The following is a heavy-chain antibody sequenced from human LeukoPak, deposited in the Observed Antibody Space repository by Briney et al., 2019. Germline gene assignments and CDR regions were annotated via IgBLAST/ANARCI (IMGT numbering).Heavy chain of an antibody. D-gene: IGHD4-23*01. J-gene: IGHJ4*02. CDR1: GFTFSNYA. CDR2: ISYDGSNK. CDR3: ARGPVYGGNLDY. Sequence: PGGSLRLSCAASGFTFSNYALHWVRQAPGKGLEWVAVISYDGSNKFYADSVRGRFTISRDNSKNTLFLQMNSLRAEDTAVYYCARGPVYGGNLDYWGQGTLVTVSS. V-gene: IGHV3-30*04.